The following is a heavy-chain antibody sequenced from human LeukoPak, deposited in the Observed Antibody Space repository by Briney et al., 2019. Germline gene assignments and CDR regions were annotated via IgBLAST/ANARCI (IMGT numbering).Heavy chain of an antibody. Sequence: PGGSLRLSWEASGFPFSIYWMSWVRQPPGKGPEWVARMAKEGGEKHYVDSVLGRFTISRDNARNSLFLQMNSLRVEDTAVHYCARDSYATFDMWGQGSMVTVSS. CDR2: MAKEGGEK. CDR1: GFPFSIYW. V-gene: IGHV3-7*01. J-gene: IGHJ3*02. CDR3: ARDSYATFDM. D-gene: IGHD3-16*01.